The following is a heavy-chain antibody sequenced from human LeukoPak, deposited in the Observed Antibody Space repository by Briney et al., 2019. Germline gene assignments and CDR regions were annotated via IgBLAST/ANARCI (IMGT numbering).Heavy chain of an antibody. CDR3: ARGVAVAGMADY. CDR2: ISHDGSNK. J-gene: IGHJ4*02. CDR1: GFTFSSYA. D-gene: IGHD6-19*01. Sequence: PGGSLRLSCAASGFTFSSYAMHWVRQAPGKGLEWVAVISHDGSNKYYADSVKGRFTISRENSKNTLYVQMNSLRGDDTAVYYCARGVAVAGMADYWGQGILVTVSS. V-gene: IGHV3-30*04.